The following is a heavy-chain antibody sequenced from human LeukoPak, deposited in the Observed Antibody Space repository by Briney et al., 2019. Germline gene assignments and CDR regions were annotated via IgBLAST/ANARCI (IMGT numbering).Heavy chain of an antibody. Sequence: SVKVSCKASGFTFTSSAVQWVRQARGQRLEWIGWIVVGSGNTNYAQKFQERVTITRDMSTSLVYMELSSLRSEDAAVYYCAAEAAYYYDSRDAFDVWGQGTMVTVSS. CDR3: AAEAAYYYDSRDAFDV. D-gene: IGHD3-22*01. CDR1: GFTFTSSA. CDR2: IVVGSGNT. J-gene: IGHJ3*01. V-gene: IGHV1-58*01.